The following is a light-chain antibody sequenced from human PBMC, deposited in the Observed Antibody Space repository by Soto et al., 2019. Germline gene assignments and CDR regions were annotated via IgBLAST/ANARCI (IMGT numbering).Light chain of an antibody. CDR1: QNVSSNY. CDR3: QYYGGEYGSSPRYT. Sequence: EIVLTQSPGTLSLSPGERATLSCRASQNVSSNYLAWYQQRPGQAPRLLMYGAFIRATGIPDRVSRSGSGSDFPVSICRLDTKDFVVYYGQYYGGEYGSSPRYTVGRGTKLDIK. J-gene: IGKJ2*01. V-gene: IGKV3-20*01. CDR2: GAF.